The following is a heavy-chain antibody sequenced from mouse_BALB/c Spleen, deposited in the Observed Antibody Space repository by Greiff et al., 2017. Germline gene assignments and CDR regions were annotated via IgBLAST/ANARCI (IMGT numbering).Heavy chain of an antibody. V-gene: IGHV14-1*02. CDR1: GFNIKDYY. CDR2: IDPENGNT. Sequence: VQLQQSGAELVRPGALVKLSCKASGFNIKDYYMHRVKQRPEQGLEWIGWIDPENGNTIYDPKFQGKASITADTSSNTAYLQLSSLTSEDTAVYYCARGGAMDYWGQGTSVTVSS. J-gene: IGHJ4*01. CDR3: ARGGAMDY.